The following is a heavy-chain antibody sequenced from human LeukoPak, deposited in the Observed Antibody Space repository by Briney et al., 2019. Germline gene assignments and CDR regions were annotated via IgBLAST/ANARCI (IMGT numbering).Heavy chain of an antibody. V-gene: IGHV1-8*03. J-gene: IGHJ5*02. CDR1: GYTFTSYD. D-gene: IGHD2-2*01. CDR3: ARGQFYCSSTSCYGANWFDP. CDR2: MNPNSGNT. Sequence: GASVKVSCKASGYTFTSYDINWVRQATGQGLEWIGWMNPNSGNTGYAQKFQGRVTITRNTSISTAYMELSSLRSEDTAVYYCARGQFYCSSTSCYGANWFDPWGQGTLVTVSS.